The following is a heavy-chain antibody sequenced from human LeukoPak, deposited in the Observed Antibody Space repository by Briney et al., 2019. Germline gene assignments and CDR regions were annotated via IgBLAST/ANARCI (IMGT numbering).Heavy chain of an antibody. CDR2: IYYSGST. CDR1: GGSISSGSYY. J-gene: IGHJ4*02. D-gene: IGHD5-18*01. CDR3: ARSWIQLWYHY. Sequence: PSETLSLTCTVSGGSISSGSYYWGWIRQPPGKGLEWIGSIYYSGSTYYNPSLKSRVTISVHTSKNQFSLKLSSVTAANTAVYYCARSWIQLWYHYWGQGTLVTVSS. V-gene: IGHV4-39*01.